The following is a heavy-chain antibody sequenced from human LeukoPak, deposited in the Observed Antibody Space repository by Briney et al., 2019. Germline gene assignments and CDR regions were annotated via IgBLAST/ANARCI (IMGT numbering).Heavy chain of an antibody. CDR1: GGTFSSYA. D-gene: IGHD2-2*01. J-gene: IGHJ6*02. CDR3: ASEGIVVVPAAMRIYYYYGMAV. V-gene: IGHV1-69*04. CDR2: IIPILGIA. Sequence: SVKVSCKASGGTFSSYAISWVRQAPGQGLEWMGRIIPILGIANYAQKFQGRVTITADKSTSTAYMELSSLRSEDTAVYYCASEGIVVVPAAMRIYYYYGMAVWGQGTTVTVSS.